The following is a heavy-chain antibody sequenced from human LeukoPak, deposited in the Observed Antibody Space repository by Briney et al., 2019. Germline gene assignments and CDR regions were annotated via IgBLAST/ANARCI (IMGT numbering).Heavy chain of an antibody. CDR3: AKSRYSSGWFYYFDY. D-gene: IGHD6-19*01. J-gene: IGHJ4*02. CDR1: GFTFSSYW. CDR2: INSDGSST. Sequence: GGSLRLSCAASGFTFSSYWMHWVRQAPGKGLVWVSRINSDGSSTSYADSVKGRFTISRDNAKNSLYLQMNSLRAEDTAVYYCAKSRYSSGWFYYFDYWGQGTLVTVSS. V-gene: IGHV3-74*01.